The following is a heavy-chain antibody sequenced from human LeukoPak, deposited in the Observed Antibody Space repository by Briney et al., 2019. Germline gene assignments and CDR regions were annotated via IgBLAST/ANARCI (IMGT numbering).Heavy chain of an antibody. J-gene: IGHJ4*02. CDR1: GGSSSVYY. CDR2: INHSGST. CDR3: ARVEYQLLTWRHLGDY. D-gene: IGHD2-2*01. V-gene: IGHV4-34*01. Sequence: SETLSLTRAVYGGSSSVYYWSWIRQPPGKGLEWIGEINHSGSTNYNLSLKSRVTMSVDTSKNQFSLKLTSVTAADTAVYYCARVEYQLLTWRHLGDYWGQGTLVTVSS.